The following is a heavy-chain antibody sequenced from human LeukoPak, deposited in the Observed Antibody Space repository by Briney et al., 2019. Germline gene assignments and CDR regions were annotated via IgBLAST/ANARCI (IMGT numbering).Heavy chain of an antibody. CDR2: ISYDGSNK. CDR3: ARDQVAAGYVDWFDP. J-gene: IGHJ5*02. Sequence: GRSLRLSCAASGFTFSSYAMHWVRQAPGKGLEWVAVISYDGSNKYYADSVKGRFTISRDNSKNTLYLQMNSLRAEDTAVYYCARDQVAAGYVDWFDPWAREPWSPSPQ. D-gene: IGHD2-15*01. CDR1: GFTFSSYA. V-gene: IGHV3-30-3*01.